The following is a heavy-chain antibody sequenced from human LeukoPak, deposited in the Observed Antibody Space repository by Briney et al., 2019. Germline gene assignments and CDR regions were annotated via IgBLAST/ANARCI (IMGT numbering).Heavy chain of an antibody. V-gene: IGHV3-23*01. J-gene: IGHJ4*02. CDR2: ISGSGGST. CDR1: GFTFSSYA. CDR3: AKEKLGDTAMVFDY. D-gene: IGHD5-18*01. Sequence: GASLRLFCAASGFTFSSYAMSWVRQAPGKGLEWVSAISGSGGSTYYADSVKGRFTIARDNSKNTLYLQMNSLRAEDTAVYYCAKEKLGDTAMVFDYWGQGTLVTVSS.